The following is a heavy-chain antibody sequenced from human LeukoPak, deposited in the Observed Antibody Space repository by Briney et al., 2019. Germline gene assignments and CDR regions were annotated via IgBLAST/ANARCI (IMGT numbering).Heavy chain of an antibody. J-gene: IGHJ4*02. V-gene: IGHV3-74*01. Sequence: GGSLRLSCAGSGFVFRSYWMHWVRQTPGKGLVWVSRIQSDGSRADYADFAKGRFTISRDNARDTVDLQMNSLRAEDTAVYYCASEGANYQDYFDSWGQGTLVTVSS. CDR1: GFVFRSYW. CDR2: IQSDGSRA. D-gene: IGHD4/OR15-4a*01. CDR3: ASEGANYQDYFDS.